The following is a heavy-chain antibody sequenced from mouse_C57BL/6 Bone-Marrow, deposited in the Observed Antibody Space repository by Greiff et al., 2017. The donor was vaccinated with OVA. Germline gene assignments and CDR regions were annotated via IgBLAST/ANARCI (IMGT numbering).Heavy chain of an antibody. CDR1: GYTFTSYW. V-gene: IGHV1-69*01. CDR3: ARRGDGSSFNYFDY. D-gene: IGHD1-1*01. Sequence: QVQLKQPGAELVMPGASVKLSCKASGYTFTSYWMHWVKQRPGQGLEWIGEIDPSDSYTNYNQKFKGKSTLTVDKSSSTAYMQLSSLTSEDSAVYYCARRGDGSSFNYFDYWGQGTTLTVSS. J-gene: IGHJ2*01. CDR2: IDPSDSYT.